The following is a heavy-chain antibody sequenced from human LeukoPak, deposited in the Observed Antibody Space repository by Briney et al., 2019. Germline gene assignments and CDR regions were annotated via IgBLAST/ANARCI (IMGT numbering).Heavy chain of an antibody. D-gene: IGHD5-12*01. CDR3: ARVLPYDNWFDP. V-gene: IGHV3-20*04. CDR1: GFTFSNSA. J-gene: IGHJ5*02. Sequence: GGSLRLSCAASGFTFSNSAMSWVRQAPGKGLEWVSGINWNGGSTGYADSVKGRFTISRDNAKNSLYLQMNSLRAEDTALYYCARVLPYDNWFDPWGQGTLVTVSS. CDR2: INWNGGST.